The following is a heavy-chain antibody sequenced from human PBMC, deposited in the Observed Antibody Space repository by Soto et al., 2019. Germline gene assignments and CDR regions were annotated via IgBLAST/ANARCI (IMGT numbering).Heavy chain of an antibody. D-gene: IGHD3-3*01. CDR1: GYTFTSYA. CDR3: ARDRNYYDFWSGYFHY. V-gene: IGHV1-3*01. Sequence: ASVKGSCKASGYTFTSYAMHWVRQAPGQRLEWVGWINAGNGNTKYSQKFQGRVTITRDTSASTAYMELSSLRSEDTAVYYCARDRNYYDFWSGYFHYWGQGTLVTVSS. J-gene: IGHJ4*02. CDR2: INAGNGNT.